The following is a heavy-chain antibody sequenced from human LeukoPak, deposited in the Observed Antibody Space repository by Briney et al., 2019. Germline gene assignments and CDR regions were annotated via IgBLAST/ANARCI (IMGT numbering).Heavy chain of an antibody. V-gene: IGHV3-66*01. J-gene: IGHJ4*02. CDR2: IYSGGST. CDR3: ARGYYDSSGPPALAFDY. CDR1: GFTVSRNY. D-gene: IGHD3-22*01. Sequence: GGSLRLSCAASGFTVSRNYMSWVRQAPGKGLEWVSVIYSGGSTYYADSVKGRFTISRDNSKNTLYLQMNSLRAEDTAVYYCARGYYDSSGPPALAFDYWGQGTLVTVSS.